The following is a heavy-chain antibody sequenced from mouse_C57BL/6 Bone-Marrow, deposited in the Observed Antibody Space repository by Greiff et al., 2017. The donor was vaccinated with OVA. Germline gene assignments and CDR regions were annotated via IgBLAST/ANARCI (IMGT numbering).Heavy chain of an antibody. Sequence: QVTLKVSGPGILQSSQTLSLTCSFSGFSLSTSGMGVSWIRQPSGKGLEWLAHIYWDDDKRYNPSLKSRLTISKDTSRNQVFLKITSVDTADTATDYCARGSPLITKGVATNWYFDVWGTGTTVTVSS. CDR2: IYWDDDK. D-gene: IGHD1-1*01. V-gene: IGHV8-12*01. CDR3: ARGSPLITKGVATNWYFDV. J-gene: IGHJ1*03. CDR1: GFSLSTSGMG.